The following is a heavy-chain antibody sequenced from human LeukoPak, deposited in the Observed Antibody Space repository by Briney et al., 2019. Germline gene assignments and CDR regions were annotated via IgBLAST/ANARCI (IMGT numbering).Heavy chain of an antibody. D-gene: IGHD3-9*01. CDR1: GYTFTSYG. CDR2: ISAYNGNT. Sequence: ASVKVSCKASGYTFTSYGISWVRQAPGQGLEWMGWISAYNGNTNYAQKLQGRVTMTTDTSTSTAYMELRSLRSDDTAVYYCARDRTPYYDILTGPHWFDPWGQGTLVTVSS. CDR3: ARDRTPYYDILTGPHWFDP. J-gene: IGHJ5*02. V-gene: IGHV1-18*04.